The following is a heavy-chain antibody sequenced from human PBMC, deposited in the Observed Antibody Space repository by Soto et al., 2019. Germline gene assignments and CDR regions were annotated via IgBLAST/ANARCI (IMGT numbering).Heavy chain of an antibody. V-gene: IGHV1-58*01. Sequence: GASVKVSCKASGFTFTSSAVQWVRQARGQRLEWIGWIVVGSGNTNYAQKFQERVTITRDMSTSTAYMELSSLRSEDTAVYYCAAESPLATAYYYYGMDVWGQGTTVTVSS. J-gene: IGHJ6*02. CDR3: AAESPLATAYYYYGMDV. CDR2: IVVGSGNT. D-gene: IGHD1-26*01. CDR1: GFTFTSSA.